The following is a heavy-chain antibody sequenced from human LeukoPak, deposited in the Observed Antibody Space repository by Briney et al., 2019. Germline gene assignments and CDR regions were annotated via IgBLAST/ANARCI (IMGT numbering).Heavy chain of an antibody. D-gene: IGHD2-2*01. J-gene: IGHJ5*02. CDR1: GGSISSSNW. Sequence: SETLSLTCAVSGGSISSSNWWSWVRQPPGKGLEWIGEIYHSGSTNYNPSLKSRVTISVDKSKNQFSLKLSSVTAADTAVYYCARRLPNHCSSTSCYGNWFDPWGQGTLVTVSS. V-gene: IGHV4-4*02. CDR3: ARRLPNHCSSTSCYGNWFDP. CDR2: IYHSGST.